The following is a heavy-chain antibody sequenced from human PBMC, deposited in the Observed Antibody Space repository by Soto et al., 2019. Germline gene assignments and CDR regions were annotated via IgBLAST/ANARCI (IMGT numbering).Heavy chain of an antibody. CDR1: GFTFSNYA. CDR2: ISGSGGSA. D-gene: IGHD3-22*01. CDR3: LHYDDSSGTLYDIDV. V-gene: IGHV3-23*01. J-gene: IGHJ6*04. Sequence: PGGSLRLSCAASGFTFSNYAMTWVRQGPGKGLEWVSAISGSGGSAYYADSVKGRFTISRDNSKNTLYLQMNSLRADDSGVYYCLHYDDSSGTLYDIDVCGKVPTVILSS.